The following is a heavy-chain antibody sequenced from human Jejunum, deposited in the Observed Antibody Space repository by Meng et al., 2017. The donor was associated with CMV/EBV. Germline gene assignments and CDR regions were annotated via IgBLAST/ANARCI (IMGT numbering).Heavy chain of an antibody. Sequence: SLTTNRVGVAWIRPPPGKALEWLAHIYWDDDKRYSPFLKSRLSITKDTSKNQVVLTMTNMDPVDTATYYCARLEMVLVPPSILIDSWGQGTLVTVSS. CDR2: IYWDDDK. J-gene: IGHJ4*02. V-gene: IGHV2-5*02. CDR1: SLTTNRVG. D-gene: IGHD5-24*01. CDR3: ARLEMVLVPPSILIDS.